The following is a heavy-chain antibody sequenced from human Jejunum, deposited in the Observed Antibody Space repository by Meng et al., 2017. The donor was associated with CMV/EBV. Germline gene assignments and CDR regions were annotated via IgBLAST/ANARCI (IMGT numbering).Heavy chain of an antibody. D-gene: IGHD1-14*01. Sequence: AGFTFTTDVMTWVRQAPGNGLEWVSAISDDGTNNYYADSGKGRFTISRDNSKNTVFLQMNSLRAEDTAVYYCAKGIAAYKLGWLDPWGQGTLVTVSS. CDR3: AKGIAAYKLGWLDP. CDR1: GFTFTTDV. J-gene: IGHJ5*02. V-gene: IGHV3-23*01. CDR2: ISDDGTNN.